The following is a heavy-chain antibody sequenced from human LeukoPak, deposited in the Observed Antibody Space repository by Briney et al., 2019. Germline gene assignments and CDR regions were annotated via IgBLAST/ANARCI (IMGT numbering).Heavy chain of an antibody. D-gene: IGHD3-10*01. CDR3: TTHDYYGSGTFDI. CDR2: IKRKTNGGTT. J-gene: IGHJ3*02. V-gene: IGHV3-15*01. CDR1: GFTFGNAW. Sequence: GGSLRLSCAASGFTFGNAWMSWVRQAPGKGLEWVGRIKRKTNGGTTDYGAPVKGRFTISRDDSKNTLYLQMNSLKTEDTAVYYCTTHDYYGSGTFDIWGQGTMVTVSS.